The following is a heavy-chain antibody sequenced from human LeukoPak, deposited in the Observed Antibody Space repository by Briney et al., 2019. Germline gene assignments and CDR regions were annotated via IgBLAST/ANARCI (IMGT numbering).Heavy chain of an antibody. CDR1: GYTFTSYG. V-gene: IGHV1-18*01. CDR2: ISPYNGNT. Sequence: ASVKVSCKASGYTFTSYGISWVRQAPGQGLEWMGWISPYNGNTNYAQKLQGRVTMTIDTSTSTAYMELRSLRSDDTAVYYCARVHHIVATISPDAFDIWGQGTIVTVSS. J-gene: IGHJ3*02. CDR3: ARVHHIVATISPDAFDI. D-gene: IGHD5-12*01.